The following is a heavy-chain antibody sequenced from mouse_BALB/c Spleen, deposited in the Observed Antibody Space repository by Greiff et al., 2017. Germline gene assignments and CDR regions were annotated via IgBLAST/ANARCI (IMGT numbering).Heavy chain of an antibody. CDR3: TRRNYGYFDY. D-gene: IGHD2-1*01. V-gene: IGHV1S81*02. CDR1: GYTFTSYY. Sequence: VQLQQSGAELVKPGASVKLSCKASGYTFTSYYMYWVKQRPGQGLEWIGEINPSNGGTNFNEKFKSKATLTVDKSSSTAYMQLSSLTSEDPAVYYCTRRNYGYFDYWGQGTTLTVSS. J-gene: IGHJ2*01. CDR2: INPSNGGT.